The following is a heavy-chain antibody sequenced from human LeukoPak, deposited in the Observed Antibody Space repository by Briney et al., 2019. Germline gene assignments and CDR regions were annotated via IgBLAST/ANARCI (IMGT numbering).Heavy chain of an antibody. Sequence: ASVKVSCKASGYTFTSYDINWVRQATGQGLEWMGWISAYNGNTNYAQKLQGRVTMTTDTSTSTAYMELRSLRSDDTAVYYCARDGTDFWSGYNNWFDPWGQGTLVTVSS. CDR2: ISAYNGNT. D-gene: IGHD3-3*01. CDR1: GYTFTSYD. V-gene: IGHV1-18*01. CDR3: ARDGTDFWSGYNNWFDP. J-gene: IGHJ5*02.